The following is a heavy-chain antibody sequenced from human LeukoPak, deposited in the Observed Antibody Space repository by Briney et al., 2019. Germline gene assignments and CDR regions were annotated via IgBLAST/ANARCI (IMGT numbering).Heavy chain of an antibody. Sequence: GGSLRLSCAASGFTFSSYGMHWVRQAPGKGLEWVAVIWYDGSNKYYADSVKGRFTISRDNSKNTLYLQMNSLRAEDTAVYYCAREGGFYSRYNWFDPWGQGTLVTVSS. CDR3: AREGGFYSRYNWFDP. CDR1: GFTFSSYG. V-gene: IGHV3-33*01. J-gene: IGHJ5*02. CDR2: IWYDGSNK. D-gene: IGHD4-11*01.